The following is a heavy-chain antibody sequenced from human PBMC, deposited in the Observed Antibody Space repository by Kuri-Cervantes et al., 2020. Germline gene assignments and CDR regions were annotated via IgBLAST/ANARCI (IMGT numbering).Heavy chain of an antibody. CDR1: GGSFSGYY. CDR2: INHSGST. D-gene: IGHD3-3*01. Sequence: SETLSLTCAVYGGSFSGYYWSWIRQPPGKGLEWIGEINHSGSTNYNPSLKSRVTVSIDTSKNQFSLKLSSVTAADTAVYYCARDSFGVVIGPGKPDYYYYYYMDVWGKGTTVTVSS. V-gene: IGHV4-34*01. CDR3: ARDSFGVVIGPGKPDYYYYYYMDV. J-gene: IGHJ6*03.